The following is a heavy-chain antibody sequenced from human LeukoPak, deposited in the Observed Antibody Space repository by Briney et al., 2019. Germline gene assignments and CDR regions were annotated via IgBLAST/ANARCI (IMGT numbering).Heavy chain of an antibody. CDR3: ARGTGSSSWHFLASWFDP. Sequence: GSLRLSCADSGFSFSTYGMSWVRQAPGKGLEWIGEINHSGSTNYNPSLKSRVTISVDTSKNQFSLKLSSVTAADTAVYYCARGTGSSSWHFLASWFDPWGQGTLVTVSS. CDR2: INHSGST. CDR1: GFSFSTYG. D-gene: IGHD6-13*01. V-gene: IGHV4-34*01. J-gene: IGHJ5*02.